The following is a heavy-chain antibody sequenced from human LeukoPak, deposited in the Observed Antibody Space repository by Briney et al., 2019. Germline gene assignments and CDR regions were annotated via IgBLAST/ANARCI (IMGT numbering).Heavy chain of an antibody. D-gene: IGHD1-26*01. CDR1: GFTFSSYA. V-gene: IGHV3-23*01. CDR3: AKDLEGGSYYGY. Sequence: PGGSLRLSCAASGFTFSSYAMSWVRQAPGKGLEWVSAISGSGGSTYYADSVKGRFTISRDNSKNTLYLQMNSMRAEDTAVYYCAKDLEGGSYYGYWGQGTLVTVSS. CDR2: ISGSGGST. J-gene: IGHJ4*02.